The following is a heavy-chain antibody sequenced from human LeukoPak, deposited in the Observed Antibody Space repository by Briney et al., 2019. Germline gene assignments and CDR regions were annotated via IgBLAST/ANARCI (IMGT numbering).Heavy chain of an antibody. V-gene: IGHV4-39*01. CDR2: IYYSGST. D-gene: IGHD3-10*01. CDR3: ARHDASGIDAFDI. CDR1: GGSISSSSYY. Sequence: SETLSLTCTVSGGSISSSSYYWGWIRQPPGKELEWIGTIYYSGSTYYNPSLKSRVTISVDTSKNQFSLKLSSVTAADTAVYYCARHDASGIDAFDIWGQGTMVTVSS. J-gene: IGHJ3*02.